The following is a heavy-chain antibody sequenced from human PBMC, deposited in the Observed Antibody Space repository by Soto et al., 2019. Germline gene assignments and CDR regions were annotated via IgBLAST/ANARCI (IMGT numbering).Heavy chain of an antibody. D-gene: IGHD2-8*02. J-gene: IGHJ2*01. CDR3: AKDQDHTEYYWMFDL. CDR1: GFNFRRFA. Sequence: ELQLLESGGGVVQPGGSLRLSCAASGFNFRRFAMSWVRQAPGKGLEWVSGMSERTGPPLYSDSVKGRFTISRDNSKSALYLEMNSLRPEDTDVYYCAKDQDHTEYYWMFDLWGRGTPVTVSS. CDR2: MSERTGPP. V-gene: IGHV3-23*01.